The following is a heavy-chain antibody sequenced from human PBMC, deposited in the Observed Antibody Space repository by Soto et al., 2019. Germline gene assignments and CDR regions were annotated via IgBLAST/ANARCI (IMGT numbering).Heavy chain of an antibody. CDR1: GGSINSGGYY. J-gene: IGHJ3*02. CDR3: ARDLRGDYADRGAFDI. V-gene: IGHV4-31*03. D-gene: IGHD4-17*01. Sequence: QVQLQESGPGLVKPSQTLSLTCTVSGGSINSGGYYWSWIRQHPGKGLEWIGYIYYSGGTYYNPSLKSRVTISIDTSKNQFSLKLSSVTAADTAVYYCARDLRGDYADRGAFDIWGQGTMVTVSS. CDR2: IYYSGGT.